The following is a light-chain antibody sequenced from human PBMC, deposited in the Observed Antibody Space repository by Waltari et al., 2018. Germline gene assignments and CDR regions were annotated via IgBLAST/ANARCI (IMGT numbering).Light chain of an antibody. CDR1: TLGDKY. CDR3: QAWDSSVV. Sequence: SYELTQPPSASVSPGQPASITCSGDTLGDKYACWYQQKPGQAPVLVIYQDSKRPSGIPERFSGSNSGNTATLTISGTQAMDEADYYCQAWDSSVVFGGGTKLTVL. CDR2: QDS. J-gene: IGLJ2*01. V-gene: IGLV3-1*01.